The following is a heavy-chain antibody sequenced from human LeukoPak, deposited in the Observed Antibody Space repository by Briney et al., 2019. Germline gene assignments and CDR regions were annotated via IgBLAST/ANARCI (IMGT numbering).Heavy chain of an antibody. V-gene: IGHV4-34*01. CDR1: GGSFSGYY. J-gene: IGHJ4*02. Sequence: SETLSLTCAVYGGSFSGYYWSWIRQPPGKGLEWIGEINHSGSTNYNPSLKSRVTISVDTSKNQFSLKLSSVTAADTAVYYCARDPTPKWDLLPYFDYWGQGTLVTVSS. CDR3: ARDPTPKWDLLPYFDY. D-gene: IGHD1-26*01. CDR2: INHSGST.